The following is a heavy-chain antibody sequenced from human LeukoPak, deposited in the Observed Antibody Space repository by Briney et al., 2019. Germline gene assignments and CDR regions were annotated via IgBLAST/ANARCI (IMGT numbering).Heavy chain of an antibody. CDR1: GGSFSGYY. CDR3: ASPLRGYSYAGWFDP. CDR2: INHSGST. D-gene: IGHD5-18*01. Sequence: PSETLSLTCAVYGGSFSGYYWSWIRQPPGKGLEWIGEINHSGSTNYNPSLKSRVTITVDTSKYQFSLKLSSVTAADTAVYYCASPLRGYSYAGWFDPWGQGTLVTVSS. J-gene: IGHJ5*02. V-gene: IGHV4-34*01.